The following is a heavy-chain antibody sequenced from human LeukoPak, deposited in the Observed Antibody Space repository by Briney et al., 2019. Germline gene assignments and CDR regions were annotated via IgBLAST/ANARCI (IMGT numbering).Heavy chain of an antibody. Sequence: GGSLRLSCAASVFTFSSYGMSWVRQAPGKGLECVSTITGSGSHTYYADSVKGRFTISRDNSKNTLYLQMNRLRAEDTAIYFCAKPGYVTSGWFDFWGQGTLVTVSS. D-gene: IGHD6-19*01. J-gene: IGHJ4*02. CDR2: ITGSGSHT. CDR3: AKPGYVTSGWFDF. V-gene: IGHV3-23*01. CDR1: VFTFSSYG.